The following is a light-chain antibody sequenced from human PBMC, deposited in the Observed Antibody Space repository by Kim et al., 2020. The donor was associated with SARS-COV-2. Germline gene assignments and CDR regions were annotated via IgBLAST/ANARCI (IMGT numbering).Light chain of an antibody. Sequence: EIVLTQSPGTLSLSPGERATLSCRASQGVTSTYLGWYQQKPGQAPRILIYGASSRATGIPDRFSGSGSGTDFTLTIDRLEPEDFAVYYCQQYGSSPFTFGPGTKVDIK. CDR2: GAS. V-gene: IGKV3-20*01. CDR1: QGVTSTY. J-gene: IGKJ3*01. CDR3: QQYGSSPFT.